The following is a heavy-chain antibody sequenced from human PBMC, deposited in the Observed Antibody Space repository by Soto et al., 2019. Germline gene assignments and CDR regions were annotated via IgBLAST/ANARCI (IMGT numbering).Heavy chain of an antibody. CDR1: GGTFSSYA. J-gene: IGHJ4*02. CDR2: IIPIFGTA. V-gene: IGHV1-69*13. D-gene: IGHD6-6*01. CDR3: ARERRARIAARNRVVFDY. Sequence: ASVKVSCKASGGTFSSYAISWVRQAPGQGLEWMGGIIPIFGTANYAQKFQGRVTITADESTSTAYMELSSLRSEDTAVYYCARERRARIAARNRVVFDYWGQGTLVTVSS.